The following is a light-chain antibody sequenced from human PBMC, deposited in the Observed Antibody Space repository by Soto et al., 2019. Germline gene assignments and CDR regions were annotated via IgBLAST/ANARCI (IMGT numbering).Light chain of an antibody. Sequence: QSVLTQPASVSGSPGQSITISCTGTSSEVGGYNYVSWYQQHPGKAPKLIIYEVSNRTSGVSNRFSGSKSGNTASLTISGLQAEDEVDYYCSSYTIRSPVVFGGGTKLTVL. CDR2: EVS. J-gene: IGLJ2*01. CDR3: SSYTIRSPVV. CDR1: SSEVGGYNY. V-gene: IGLV2-14*01.